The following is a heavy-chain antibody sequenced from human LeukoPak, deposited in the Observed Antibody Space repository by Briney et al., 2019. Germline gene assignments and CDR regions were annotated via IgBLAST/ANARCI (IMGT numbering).Heavy chain of an antibody. J-gene: IGHJ4*02. V-gene: IGHV4-59*01. CDR1: GGPITVYH. CDR2: IHYTGST. D-gene: IGHD1-1*01. Sequence: SETLSLTCSVSGGPITVYHWIWIRQPPGKGLEFIGYIHYTGSTNYNSSLTSRISISTDTSKNQFSLKMTSVTAADTAVYYCARFHPNWSLDYWGQGILVTVSS. CDR3: ARFHPNWSLDY.